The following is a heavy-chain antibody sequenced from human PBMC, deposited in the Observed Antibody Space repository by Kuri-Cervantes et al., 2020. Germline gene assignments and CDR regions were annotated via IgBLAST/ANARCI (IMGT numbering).Heavy chain of an antibody. Sequence: GESLKISCAASGFTFSSYAMHWVRQAPGKGLEWVAVISYDGSNKYYADSVKGRFTISRDNSKNTLYLQMNSLRAEDTAVYYCAKATNYGDQHFDYWGQGTLVTVSS. CDR1: GFTFSSYA. V-gene: IGHV3-30-3*01. CDR2: ISYDGSNK. J-gene: IGHJ4*02. CDR3: AKATNYGDQHFDY. D-gene: IGHD4-17*01.